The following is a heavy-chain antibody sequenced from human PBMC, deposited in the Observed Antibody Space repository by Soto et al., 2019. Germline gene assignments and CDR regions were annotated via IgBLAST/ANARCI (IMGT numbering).Heavy chain of an antibody. J-gene: IGHJ2*01. CDR2: ISTSGSTL. Sequence: QVQLVESGGGLVKPGGSLRLSCAASGFSFSDYYMSWIRQAPGKGLEWISYISTSGSTLFYADSVKGRFTISRDNAIISLYLQISSLRAEDTAVYYCVRISVRPRAIRTAPGRWYFDLWGRCALATVSS. CDR3: VRISVRPRAIRTAPGRWYFDL. V-gene: IGHV3-11*01. D-gene: IGHD1-1*01. CDR1: GFSFSDYY.